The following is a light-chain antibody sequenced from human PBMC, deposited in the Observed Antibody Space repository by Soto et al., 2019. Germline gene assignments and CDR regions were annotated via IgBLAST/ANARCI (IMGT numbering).Light chain of an antibody. CDR1: HRVSSY. Sequence: EILMTQSPATLSVSPGESATLSCRASHRVSSYSAWYQQKPGQAPRLLIYGASTRATGIPARFSGSGSGTVFTLTISSLQSEDFAVYVCQQYNNWPLTFGGGTKVEIK. CDR3: QQYNNWPLT. CDR2: GAS. J-gene: IGKJ4*01. V-gene: IGKV3-15*01.